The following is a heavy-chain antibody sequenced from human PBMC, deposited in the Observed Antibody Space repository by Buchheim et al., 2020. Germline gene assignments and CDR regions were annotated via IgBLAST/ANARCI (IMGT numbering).Heavy chain of an antibody. V-gene: IGHV3-74*03. CDR2: VSNDGFST. CDR1: GFTVSSHW. D-gene: IGHD2-15*01. J-gene: IGHJ4*02. CDR3: ARGIAVDRPLLDY. Sequence: EVQLVESGGGLVQPGGSLRLSCAASGFTVSSHWMHWVRQAPGKGLVWVSRVSNDGFSTTYADFVEGRFTISRDSAKTTVYLQMNSLRAEDTALYYCARGIAVDRPLLDYWGQGTL.